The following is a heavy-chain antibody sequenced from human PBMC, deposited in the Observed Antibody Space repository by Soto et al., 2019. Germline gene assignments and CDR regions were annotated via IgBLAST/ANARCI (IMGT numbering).Heavy chain of an antibody. J-gene: IGHJ6*03. CDR3: AREAITMVRGVIIYYYYYMDV. D-gene: IGHD3-10*01. V-gene: IGHV1-2*04. CDR1: GYTFTGYY. Sequence: GASVNVSCKASGYTFTGYYMHWVRQAPGQGLEWMGWINPNSGGTNYAQKFQGWVTMTRDASISTAYMELSRLRSDDTAVYYCAREAITMVRGVIIYYYYYMDVWGKGTTVTVSS. CDR2: INPNSGGT.